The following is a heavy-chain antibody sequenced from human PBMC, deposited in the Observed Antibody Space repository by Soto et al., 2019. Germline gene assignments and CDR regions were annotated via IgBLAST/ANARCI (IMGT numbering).Heavy chain of an antibody. D-gene: IGHD2-2*01. V-gene: IGHV4-39*01. CDR1: GGSFSGYY. CDR2: IYYSGNT. CDR3: ARLGGYCSTTGCYGYYAMDV. Sequence: PSETLCLTCAVHGGSFSGYYWGWIRQPPGKGLEWIGSIYYSGNTYYNPSLKSRVTMSVDTSKNQFSLKLSSVTAADTAVYYCARLGGYCSTTGCYGYYAMDVWGQGTTVTVSS. J-gene: IGHJ6*02.